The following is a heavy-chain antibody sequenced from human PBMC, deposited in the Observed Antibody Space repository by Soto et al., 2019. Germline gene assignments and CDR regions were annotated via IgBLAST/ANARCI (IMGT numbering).Heavy chain of an antibody. V-gene: IGHV3-48*01. CDR3: ARGVAGKNRYFDY. D-gene: IGHD6-19*01. J-gene: IGHJ4*02. CDR2: ISSSSSTI. CDR1: GFTFSSYS. Sequence: ESGGGLVQPGGSLRLSCAASGFTFSSYSMNWVRQAPGKGLEWVSYISSSSSTIYYADSVKGRFTISRDNAKNSLYLQMNSLRAEDTAVYYCARGVAGKNRYFDYWGQGTLVTVSS.